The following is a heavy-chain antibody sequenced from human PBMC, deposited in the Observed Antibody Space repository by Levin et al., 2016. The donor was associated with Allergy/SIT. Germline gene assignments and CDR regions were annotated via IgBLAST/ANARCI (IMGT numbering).Heavy chain of an antibody. V-gene: IGHV1-18*01. CDR3: ARDQPGFDWLSLGGYDY. D-gene: IGHD3-9*01. J-gene: IGHJ4*02. CDR1: GYTFTSYG. Sequence: ASVKVSCKASGYTFTSYGISWVRQAPGQGLEWMGWISAYNGNTNYAQKLQGRVTMTTDTSTSTAYMELRSLRSDDTAVYYCARDQPGFDWLSLGGYDYWGQGTLVTVSS. CDR2: ISAYNGNT.